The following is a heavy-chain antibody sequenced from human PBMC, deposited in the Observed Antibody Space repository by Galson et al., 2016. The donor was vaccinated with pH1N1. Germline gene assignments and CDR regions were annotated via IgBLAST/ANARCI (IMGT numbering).Heavy chain of an antibody. V-gene: IGHV3-23*01. Sequence: SLRLSCAASGFTFTNYGMTWVRQAPGKGLEWVSNINGAGIQRYYSDSVRGRFTISRDNSRNMLFLRMNNLSAEDTAVYYCAKDLPTSWDFDSWGRGTLVTVSS. D-gene: IGHD1-26*01. CDR2: INGAGIQR. CDR3: AKDLPTSWDFDS. CDR1: GFTFTNYG. J-gene: IGHJ5*01.